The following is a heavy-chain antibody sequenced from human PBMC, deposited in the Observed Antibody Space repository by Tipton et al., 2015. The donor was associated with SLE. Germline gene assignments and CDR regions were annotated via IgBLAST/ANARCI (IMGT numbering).Heavy chain of an antibody. J-gene: IGHJ6*02. V-gene: IGHV4-34*01. CDR3: ARGHTAMVGSLYYYGMDV. CDR1: GGSFSGYY. CDR2: INHSGST. Sequence: TLSLTCAVYGGSFSGYYWSWIRQPPGKGLEWIGEINHSGSTNYNPSLKSRVTISVDTSKNQFSLKLSSVTAADTAVYYCARGHTAMVGSLYYYGMDVWGQGTTVTVSS. D-gene: IGHD5-18*01.